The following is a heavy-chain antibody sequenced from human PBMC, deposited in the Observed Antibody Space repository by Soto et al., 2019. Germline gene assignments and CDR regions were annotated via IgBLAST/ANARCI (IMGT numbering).Heavy chain of an antibody. Sequence: TSETLSLTCTVSGGSISSYYWSWIRQPPGKGLEWIGYIYYSGSTNYNPSLKSRFTISVDTSKNQFSLKLSSVTAADTAVYYCARFNWYFDLWGRGTLVTVS. J-gene: IGHJ2*01. V-gene: IGHV4-59*08. CDR2: IYYSGST. CDR3: ARFNWYFDL. CDR1: GGSISSYY.